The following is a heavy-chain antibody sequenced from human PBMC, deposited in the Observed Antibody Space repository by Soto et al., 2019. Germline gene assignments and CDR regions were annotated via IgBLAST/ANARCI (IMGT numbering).Heavy chain of an antibody. CDR1: GFTFSSYS. V-gene: IGHV3-48*02. CDR3: ARGPRLGDVVPAAMLSYYYYGMDV. J-gene: IGHJ6*02. Sequence: GGSLGLSCAASGFTFSSYSMNCVCQASGKGVEWVSYISSSSSTIYYADSVKGRFTISRDNAKNSLYLQMNSLRDEDTAVYYCARGPRLGDVVPAAMLSYYYYGMDVWGQGT. D-gene: IGHD2-2*01. CDR2: ISSSSSTI.